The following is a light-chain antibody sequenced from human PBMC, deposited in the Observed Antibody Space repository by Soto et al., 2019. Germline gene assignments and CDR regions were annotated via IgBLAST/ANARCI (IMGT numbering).Light chain of an antibody. Sequence: QSVLTQPPSVSGAPGQRVSISCTGSTSNIGAPYDVHWYQHLPGTAPKLLIYGDNNRPSGVPDRFSGSKSGTSASLAITRLQAEDEADYYCQSYDSSLRGVFGTGTKLTVL. V-gene: IGLV1-40*01. J-gene: IGLJ1*01. CDR2: GDN. CDR3: QSYDSSLRGV. CDR1: TSNIGAPYD.